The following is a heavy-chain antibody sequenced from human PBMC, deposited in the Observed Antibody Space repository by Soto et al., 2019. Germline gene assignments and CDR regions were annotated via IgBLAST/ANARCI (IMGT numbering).Heavy chain of an antibody. CDR1: GYSFAGYW. V-gene: IGHV5-10-1*01. CDR2: IDPSDSQT. J-gene: IGHJ4*02. CDR3: ARQIYDSDSGPNFQYYFDS. Sequence: EESLKISCNGSGYSFAGYWITWVRQMPWKGLEWMGRIDPSDSQTYYSPSFRGHVTISAAKSITTVFLQWSSLRASDIAMYYCARQIYDSDSGPNFQYYFDSWGQGTLVTVSS. D-gene: IGHD3-22*01.